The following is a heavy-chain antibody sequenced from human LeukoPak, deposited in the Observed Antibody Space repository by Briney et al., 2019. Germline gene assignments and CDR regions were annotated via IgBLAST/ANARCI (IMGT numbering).Heavy chain of an antibody. CDR1: GFTFSSYS. Sequence: GGSLRLSCAASGFTFSSYSMNWVRQAPGKGLEWVSSISYGSSYRYYADSVKGRFTISRDDAKNSLYLQMNSLRAEDTAVYYCAELGITMIGGVWGKGTTVTISS. V-gene: IGHV3-21*01. D-gene: IGHD3-10*02. CDR3: AELGITMIGGV. J-gene: IGHJ6*04. CDR2: ISYGSSYR.